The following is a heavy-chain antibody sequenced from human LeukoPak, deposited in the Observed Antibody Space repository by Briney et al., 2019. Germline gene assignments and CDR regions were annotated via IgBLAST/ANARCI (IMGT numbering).Heavy chain of an antibody. CDR2: VSGSGGST. CDR3: AKDLDIVATITGN. J-gene: IGHJ4*02. D-gene: IGHD5-12*01. Sequence: PGGSLRLSCAASGFTFSSYAMSWVRQAPGGGLEWVSGVSGSGGSTYYADSVKGRFTISRDNYKNTLYLQMNSLRAEDTAVYYCAKDLDIVATITGNWGQGTLVTVSS. V-gene: IGHV3-23*01. CDR1: GFTFSSYA.